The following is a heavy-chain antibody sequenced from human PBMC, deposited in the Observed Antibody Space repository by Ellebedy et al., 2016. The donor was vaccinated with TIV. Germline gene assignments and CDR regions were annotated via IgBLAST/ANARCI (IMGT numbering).Heavy chain of an antibody. V-gene: IGHV3-7*03. CDR1: GFTFRNHA. CDR3: VTWGQSYGR. Sequence: GESLKISCAASGFTFRNHAMNWVRQAPGKGLEWVAHINPDGSAEYYVDSVKGRFTISRDNAKRSLFLQMNSLRVDDTAVYYCVTWGQSYGRWGQGSLVTISS. D-gene: IGHD3-16*01. CDR2: INPDGSAE. J-gene: IGHJ4*02.